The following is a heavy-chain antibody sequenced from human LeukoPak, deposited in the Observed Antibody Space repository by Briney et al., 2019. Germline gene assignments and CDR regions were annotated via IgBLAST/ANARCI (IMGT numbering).Heavy chain of an antibody. CDR1: GFSFSTFA. J-gene: IGHJ3*02. CDR3: ARDPNGNYVGAFEM. V-gene: IGHV3-23*01. D-gene: IGHD4-17*01. Sequence: GGSLRLSCAASGFSFSTFAMMWVRQAPGMGLELISAILSGGDVFFYGDSVRGRFTISRDDSTNTLFLQMNNLRADDSAVYYCARDPNGNYVGAFEMWGPGTTVTVSS. CDR2: ILSGGDVF.